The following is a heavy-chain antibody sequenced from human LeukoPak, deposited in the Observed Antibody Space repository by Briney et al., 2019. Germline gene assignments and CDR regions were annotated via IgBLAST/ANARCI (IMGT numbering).Heavy chain of an antibody. CDR2: IYTSGST. D-gene: IGHD6-25*01. V-gene: IGHV4-4*09. CDR1: GGSISSYY. CDR3: ARHKRGGSGWRHDAFDI. Sequence: SETLSLTCTVSGGSISSYYWSWIRQPPGKGLEWIGYIYTSGSTNYNPSLKSRVTISVDTSKNQFSLKLSSVTAADTAVYYCARHKRGGSGWRHDAFDIWGQGTMVTVSS. J-gene: IGHJ3*02.